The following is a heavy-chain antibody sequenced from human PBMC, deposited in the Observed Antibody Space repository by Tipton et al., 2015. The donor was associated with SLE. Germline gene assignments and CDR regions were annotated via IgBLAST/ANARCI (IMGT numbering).Heavy chain of an antibody. V-gene: IGHV3-21*03. Sequence: SLRLSCAASGFTFNSYSMHWVRQAPGKGMEGVSTISSSSDYIHYADSIKGRFTISRGNAKSSLYLQMNSLRGEDTALYYCARDARVIAALDAFDVWGQGTVVTVSS. CDR1: GFTFNSYS. CDR3: ARDARVIAALDAFDV. CDR2: ISSSSDYI. D-gene: IGHD6-6*01. J-gene: IGHJ3*01.